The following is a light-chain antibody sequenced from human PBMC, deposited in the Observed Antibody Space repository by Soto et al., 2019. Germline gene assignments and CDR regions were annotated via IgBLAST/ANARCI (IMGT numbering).Light chain of an antibody. Sequence: DLPVTQSPPTLSAFVGDRVTIPCRASQTISTWMAWYQQKPGKAPKLLVYDASTRATGIPARFSGSGSGTEFTLTISSLQSEDFAVYYCQQYNNWPPITFGQGTRLEIK. CDR3: QQYNNWPPIT. J-gene: IGKJ5*01. V-gene: IGKV1-5*01. CDR2: DAS. CDR1: QTISTW.